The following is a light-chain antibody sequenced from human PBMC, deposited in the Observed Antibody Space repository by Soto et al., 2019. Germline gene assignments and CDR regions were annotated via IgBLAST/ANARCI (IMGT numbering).Light chain of an antibody. V-gene: IGLV2-23*02. CDR2: EVN. CDR3: CSYARASNYV. J-gene: IGLJ1*01. CDR1: TSVIEAYDL. Sequence: QSALAQPASVSGSPGQSITISCTGSTSVIEAYDLVSWYQQHPGKAPSLIIYEVNKRPSGVSNRFSGSKSGDTASLTISGLQADDEADYYCCSYARASNYVFGTGTKATVL.